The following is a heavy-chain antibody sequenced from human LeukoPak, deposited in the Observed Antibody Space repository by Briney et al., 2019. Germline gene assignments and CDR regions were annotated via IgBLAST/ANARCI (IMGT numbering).Heavy chain of an antibody. CDR1: GGSFSTSG. Sequence: GASVKVSCKASGGSFSTSGFSWVRQPPAQGFEWMGGVNPIYGTPSYAQKFQGKVTISTDKSTSTVYMELSSLGSEDTGVYYCVRDHWGIVENGYDYFYYDMDGWGKGTTVSVSS. CDR2: VNPIYGTP. J-gene: IGHJ6*03. V-gene: IGHV1-69*05. D-gene: IGHD7-27*01. CDR3: VRDHWGIVENGYDYFYYDMDG.